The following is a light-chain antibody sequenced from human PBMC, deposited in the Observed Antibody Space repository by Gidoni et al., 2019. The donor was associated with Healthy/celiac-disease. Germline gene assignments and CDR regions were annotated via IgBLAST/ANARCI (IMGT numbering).Light chain of an antibody. CDR1: QSISSY. V-gene: IGKV1-8*01. Sequence: AIRMSQSPSSFSASTGDRVTITCRASQSISSYLAWYQQKPGKAPKLLIYSASTLESGVPSRFSGSGSGTDFTLTISSLQSEDFAGYYCQQYYSYPQTFXQXTKVEIK. J-gene: IGKJ1*01. CDR2: SAS. CDR3: QQYYSYPQT.